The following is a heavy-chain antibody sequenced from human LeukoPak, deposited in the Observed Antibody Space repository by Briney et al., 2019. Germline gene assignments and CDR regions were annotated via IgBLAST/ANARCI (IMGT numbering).Heavy chain of an antibody. J-gene: IGHJ4*02. D-gene: IGHD6-13*01. V-gene: IGHV3-30*18. Sequence: GRSLRLSCAASGFTFSSYGMHWVRQAPGKGLEWVAVISDDGSNKYYGDSVKGRFTISRDNSKNTLYLQMNSLRAEDTAVYYCAKDRGYSCSWYVFGYWGQGTLVTVSS. CDR2: ISDDGSNK. CDR3: AKDRGYSCSWYVFGY. CDR1: GFTFSSYG.